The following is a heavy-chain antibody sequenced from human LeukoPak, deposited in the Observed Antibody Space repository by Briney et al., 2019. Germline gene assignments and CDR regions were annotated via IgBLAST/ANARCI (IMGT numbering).Heavy chain of an antibody. Sequence: PSETLSLTCTVSGGSISSYYWSWIRQPPGKGLEWIGYIYYSGSTNYNPSLKSRVTIPVDTSTNQFSLKLSSVTAADTAVYYCARGSGYPNWFDPWGQGTLVTVSS. D-gene: IGHD3-22*01. CDR1: GGSISSYY. V-gene: IGHV4-59*01. CDR2: IYYSGST. CDR3: ARGSGYPNWFDP. J-gene: IGHJ5*02.